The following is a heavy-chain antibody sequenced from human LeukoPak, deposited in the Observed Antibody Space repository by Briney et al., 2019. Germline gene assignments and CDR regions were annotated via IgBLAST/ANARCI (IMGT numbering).Heavy chain of an antibody. CDR1: GGTFSSYA. V-gene: IGHV1-69*05. CDR3: ARAYSGYDLGGFYYYYYMDV. J-gene: IGHJ6*03. Sequence: ASVKVSCKASGGTFSSYAISWVRQAPGQGLVWMGGIIPIFGTANYAQKFQGRVTITTDESTSTAYMELSSLRSEDTAVYYCARAYSGYDLGGFYYYYYMDVWGKGTTVTVSS. D-gene: IGHD5-12*01. CDR2: IIPIFGTA.